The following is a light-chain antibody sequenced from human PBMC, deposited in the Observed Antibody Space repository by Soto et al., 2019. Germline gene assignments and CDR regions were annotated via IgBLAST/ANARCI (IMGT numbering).Light chain of an antibody. CDR2: AAS. CDR1: QSLSSY. Sequence: DIQMTQSPSSLSAFMGDRVTITCRATQSLSSYLNWYQQKPGKAPTLLIYAASSLQDGVTSRFSGSGSGTYFTLTISTLQPEELATYYCQQTYTTPYTFGPGTKLEIK. J-gene: IGKJ2*01. CDR3: QQTYTTPYT. V-gene: IGKV1-39*01.